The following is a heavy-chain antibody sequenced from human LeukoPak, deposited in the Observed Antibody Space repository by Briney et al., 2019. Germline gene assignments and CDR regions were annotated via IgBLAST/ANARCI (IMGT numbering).Heavy chain of an antibody. V-gene: IGHV4-4*07. CDR3: ARDVTVTTYFDAFDI. J-gene: IGHJ3*02. CDR2: IYTSGST. Sequence: SETLSLTCTVSGGSISSYYWSWIRQPAGKGLEWIGRIYTSGSTNYNPSLKSRVTMSVDTSKNQFSLKLSSVTAADTAVYYCARDVTVTTYFDAFDIWGQGTMVTVSS. D-gene: IGHD4-17*01. CDR1: GGSISSYY.